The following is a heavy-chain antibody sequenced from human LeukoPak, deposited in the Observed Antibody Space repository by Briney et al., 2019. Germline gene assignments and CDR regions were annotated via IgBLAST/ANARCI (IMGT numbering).Heavy chain of an antibody. Sequence: GGSLRLSCAASGFTFSSYSMNWVRQAPGKGLEWASYISSSSSTIYYADSVKGRFTISRDNAKNSLYLQMNSLRAEDTAVYYCARDLQQWLVDAFDIWGQGTMVTVSS. CDR1: GFTFSSYS. CDR3: ARDLQQWLVDAFDI. J-gene: IGHJ3*02. V-gene: IGHV3-48*04. D-gene: IGHD6-19*01. CDR2: ISSSSSTI.